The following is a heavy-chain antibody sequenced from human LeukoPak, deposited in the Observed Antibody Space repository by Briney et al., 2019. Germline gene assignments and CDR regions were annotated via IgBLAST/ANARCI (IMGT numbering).Heavy chain of an antibody. CDR3: ARVGDGYSVNYFDY. CDR2: ISSSSSTV. V-gene: IGHV3-48*02. J-gene: IGHJ4*02. Sequence: GGSLRLSCAASGFTFSNYNMNWVRQAPGKGLEWVSYISSSSSTVYYADSVKGRFTVSRDNAKDSLYLQMNSLRDEDTAMFYCARVGDGYSVNYFDYWGQGTLSPSP. CDR1: GFTFSNYN. D-gene: IGHD5-24*01.